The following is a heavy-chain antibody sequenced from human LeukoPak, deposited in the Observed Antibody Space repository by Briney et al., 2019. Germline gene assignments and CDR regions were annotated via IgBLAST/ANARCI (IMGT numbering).Heavy chain of an antibody. Sequence: SETLSLTCTVSGDSISSSSYYWDWIRQPPGKGLEWIGSIYYSGSTYYNPSLKSRVTISVDTSKNQFSLKLSSVTAADTAVYYCARRVRSGYLYYFDYWGQGTLVTVSS. J-gene: IGHJ4*02. CDR1: GDSISSSSYY. D-gene: IGHD3-22*01. CDR3: ARRVRSGYLYYFDY. CDR2: IYYSGST. V-gene: IGHV4-39*01.